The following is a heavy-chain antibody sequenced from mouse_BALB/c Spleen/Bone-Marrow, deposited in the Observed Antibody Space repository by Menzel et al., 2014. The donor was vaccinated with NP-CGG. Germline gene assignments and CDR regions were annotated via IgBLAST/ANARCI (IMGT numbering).Heavy chain of an antibody. CDR2: IDPANADT. J-gene: IGHJ2*01. CDR1: GFNIKDTY. CDR3: VRAARTFDY. D-gene: IGHD3-1*01. V-gene: IGHV14-3*02. Sequence: EVQLQQSGAELVKPGAPVKLSCTASGFNIKDTYIHWVKQRPEQGLEWIGRIDPANADTKYGPKFQGKATITADTSSNTVYLQFISLTSEDTAIYYCVRAARTFDYWGQGTTLTVSS.